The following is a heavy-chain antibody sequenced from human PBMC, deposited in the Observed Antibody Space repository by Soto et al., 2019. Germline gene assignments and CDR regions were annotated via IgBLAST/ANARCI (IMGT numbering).Heavy chain of an antibody. D-gene: IGHD1-1*01. Sequence: SETLSLTCTVSGGSISSYYWSWIRQPPGKGLEWIGYIYYSGSTNYNPSLKSRVTISVDTSKNQFSLKLSSVTAADTAVYYCATTSLYNWNKEGAFDIWGQGTMVTVSS. J-gene: IGHJ3*02. V-gene: IGHV4-59*08. CDR3: ATTSLYNWNKEGAFDI. CDR1: GGSISSYY. CDR2: IYYSGST.